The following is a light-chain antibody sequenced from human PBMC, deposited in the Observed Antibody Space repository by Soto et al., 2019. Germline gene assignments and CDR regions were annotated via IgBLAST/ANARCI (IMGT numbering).Light chain of an antibody. CDR2: GDT. CDR3: QPYDSSLSGPVL. CDR1: NSNIGAGYD. V-gene: IGLV1-40*01. J-gene: IGLJ2*01. Sequence: QSVLTQPPSVSGAPGQRVTISCTGSNSNIGAGYDVNWYQHLPGTAPKLLIYGDTIRPSGVPDRFSGSKSATSASLAIAGLQVEDEGDYYCQPYDSSLSGPVLFGGGTKLTVL.